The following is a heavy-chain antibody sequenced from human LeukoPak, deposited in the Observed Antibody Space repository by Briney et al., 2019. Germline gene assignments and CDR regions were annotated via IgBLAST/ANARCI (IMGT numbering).Heavy chain of an antibody. CDR2: IYSGGST. D-gene: IGHD5-18*01. Sequence: GGSLRLSCAASGFTVSSNYMSWVRQAPGKGLEWVSVIYSGGSTYYADSVKGRFTISRDNSKNTLSLQMNSLRAEDTAVYYCARGGYSYGYYYYGMDVWGQGTTVTVSS. V-gene: IGHV3-66*01. J-gene: IGHJ6*02. CDR3: ARGGYSYGYYYYGMDV. CDR1: GFTVSSNY.